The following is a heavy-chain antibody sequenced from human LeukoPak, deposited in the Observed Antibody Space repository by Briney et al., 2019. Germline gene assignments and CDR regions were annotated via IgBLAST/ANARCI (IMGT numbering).Heavy chain of an antibody. Sequence: GESLKISCKGFGYTFSTYWIAWVRQMPGKGLEWMEIIYPADSDTKYSPSFQGQVTISADKSTAFLQWSSLRASDTAMYYCARWEYPDPTSLHYYYPLDVWGQGTTVTVSS. CDR3: ARWEYPDPTSLHYYYPLDV. CDR1: GYTFSTYW. CDR2: IYPADSDT. J-gene: IGHJ6*02. V-gene: IGHV5-51*01. D-gene: IGHD3-10*01.